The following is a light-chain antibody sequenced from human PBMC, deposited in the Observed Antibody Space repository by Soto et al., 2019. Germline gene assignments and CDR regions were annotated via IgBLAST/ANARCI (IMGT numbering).Light chain of an antibody. J-gene: IGLJ2*01. CDR2: RNN. CDR1: SSNIGSNY. Sequence: QSVLTQPPSASGTPGQRVTISCFGSSSNIGSNYVYWYQQLPGTAPKLLIYRNNQRPSGVPDRFSGSKSGTSASLAISGLRSEDEADYYCAAWDDSLSGVVFGGGTKVTVL. V-gene: IGLV1-47*01. CDR3: AAWDDSLSGVV.